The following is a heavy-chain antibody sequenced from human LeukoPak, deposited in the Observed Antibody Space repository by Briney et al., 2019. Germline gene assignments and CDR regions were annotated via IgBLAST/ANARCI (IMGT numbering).Heavy chain of an antibody. D-gene: IGHD4-11*01. Sequence: PGGSLRLSCAGSGFTFSNYGMHWVRQAPGKGLEWVAFIRYDGSNKYYADSVKGRFTISRDNSKNTLYLQMNSLRAEDTAVYYCAKDPPQRGQLTVLYYFDYWGQGTLVTVSS. CDR2: IRYDGSNK. CDR3: AKDPPQRGQLTVLYYFDY. J-gene: IGHJ4*02. V-gene: IGHV3-30*02. CDR1: GFTFSNYG.